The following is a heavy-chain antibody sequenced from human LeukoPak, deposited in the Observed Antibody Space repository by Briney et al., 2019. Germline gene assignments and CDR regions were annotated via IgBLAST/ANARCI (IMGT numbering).Heavy chain of an antibody. D-gene: IGHD5-24*01. CDR3: ASMATDYPKFDY. Sequence: SETLSLTCTASGGSISSHYWSWIRQPPGKGLEWIGYIYYSGSTNYNPSLKSRVTISVDTSKNQFSLKLSSVTAADTAVYYCASMATDYPKFDYWGQGTLVTVSS. CDR1: GGSISSHY. V-gene: IGHV4-59*11. J-gene: IGHJ4*02. CDR2: IYYSGST.